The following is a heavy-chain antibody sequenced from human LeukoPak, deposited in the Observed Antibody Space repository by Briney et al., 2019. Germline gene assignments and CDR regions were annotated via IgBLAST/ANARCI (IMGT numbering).Heavy chain of an antibody. J-gene: IGHJ4*02. Sequence: GGSLRLSCAASGFTFSSYAMHWVRQAPGKGLEWVAVISYDGSNKYYADSVKGRFTISRDNSKDTLYLQMSSLRAEDTAVYYCARDGGPSGYDLDYWGQGTLVTVSS. V-gene: IGHV3-30-3*01. CDR3: ARDGGPSGYDLDY. D-gene: IGHD5-12*01. CDR2: ISYDGSNK. CDR1: GFTFSSYA.